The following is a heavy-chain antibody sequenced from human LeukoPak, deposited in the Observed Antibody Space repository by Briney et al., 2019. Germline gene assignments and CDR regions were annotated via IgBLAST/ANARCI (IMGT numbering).Heavy chain of an antibody. J-gene: IGHJ4*02. CDR3: ARELHYYDTSGSRDPLHYCDY. D-gene: IGHD3-22*01. Sequence: SETLSHTCAVYGVSFSGFHWSCIRPPPGKGVEWSGEINHSGSHNYNPSDKNRVTISVDTSKNQFSLKLSSVTAADTAVYYCARELHYYDTSGSRDPLHYCDYWGQGTLVTVSS. V-gene: IGHV4-34*01. CDR1: GVSFSGFH. CDR2: INHSGSH.